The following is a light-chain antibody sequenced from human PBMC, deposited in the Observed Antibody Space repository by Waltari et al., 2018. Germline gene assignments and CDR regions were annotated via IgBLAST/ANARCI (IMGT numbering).Light chain of an antibody. CDR2: GVT. J-gene: IGLJ3*02. V-gene: IGLV2-11*01. CDR1: FSDFTASDH. Sequence: QSALTQPRSLSGSPGQSVTISCTGTFSDFTASDHVSWYQQHPGKAPKLITSGVTERPAGVPHRFSGSTSGDTASLTISGLQADDEADYYCCSYAGSYTWVFGGGTKLTVL. CDR3: CSYAGSYTWV.